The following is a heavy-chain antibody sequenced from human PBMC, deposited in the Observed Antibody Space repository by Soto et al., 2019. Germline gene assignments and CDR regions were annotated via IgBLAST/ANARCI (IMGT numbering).Heavy chain of an antibody. CDR3: ARDWGSSGWPN. Sequence: SETLSLTCTVSGHSLSSGGYYWSWIRQHPGKGLEWVGYIYFTGSTLYNPSLKSRLAMSLDTSKNQFSLRLTSVTAADTAVYFCARDWGSSGWPNWGQGTLVSVSS. D-gene: IGHD6-19*01. CDR1: GHSLSSGGYY. J-gene: IGHJ4*02. CDR2: IYFTGST. V-gene: IGHV4-31*03.